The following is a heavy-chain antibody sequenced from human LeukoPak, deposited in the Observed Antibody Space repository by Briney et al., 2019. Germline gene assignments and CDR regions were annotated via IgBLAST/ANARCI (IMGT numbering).Heavy chain of an antibody. V-gene: IGHV3-7*01. CDR3: AKCRGIAAAHWYGMDV. J-gene: IGHJ6*02. Sequence: GGSLRLSCAASGFTFSSYWMSWVRQAPGKGLEWVANIKQDGSEKYYVDSAKGRFTISRDNAKNSLYLQMNSLRAEDTAVYYCAKCRGIAAAHWYGMDVWGQGTTVTVSS. CDR2: IKQDGSEK. D-gene: IGHD6-13*01. CDR1: GFTFSSYW.